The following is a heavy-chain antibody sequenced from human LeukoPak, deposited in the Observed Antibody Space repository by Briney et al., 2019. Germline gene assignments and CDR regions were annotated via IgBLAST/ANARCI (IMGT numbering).Heavy chain of an antibody. CDR1: GFSFSTYA. V-gene: IGHV3-64*04. Sequence: PGGSLRLSCSASGFSFSTYAMHWARQAPGKGLEYVSTINGNGGTTYYADSVKGRFTISRDDSQNTLYLQMNSLRAEDTAVYYCARVYNYVFDYWGQGTLVTVSS. CDR2: INGNGGTT. CDR3: ARVYNYVFDY. D-gene: IGHD3-10*02. J-gene: IGHJ4*02.